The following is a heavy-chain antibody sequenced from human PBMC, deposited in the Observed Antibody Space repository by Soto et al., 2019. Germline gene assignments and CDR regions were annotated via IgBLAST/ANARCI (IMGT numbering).Heavy chain of an antibody. CDR3: AKRDDAAHYYFDY. Sequence: GGSLRLSCAASGFSFSSLAMSWVRQAPGKGLEWVSTISGSGGTTFYPDSVKGRFTISRDNSKNTLYLQMNSLTAEDTAVYYCAKRDDAAHYYFDYWGQGALVTVSS. V-gene: IGHV3-23*01. D-gene: IGHD2-15*01. J-gene: IGHJ4*02. CDR2: ISGSGGTT. CDR1: GFSFSSLA.